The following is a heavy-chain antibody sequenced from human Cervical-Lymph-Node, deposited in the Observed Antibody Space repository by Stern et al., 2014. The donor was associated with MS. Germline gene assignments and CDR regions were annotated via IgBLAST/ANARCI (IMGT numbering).Heavy chain of an antibody. V-gene: IGHV4-31*01. CDR2: IYHSGSS. J-gene: IGHJ6*01. CDR3: ARDLVGRRQAYGLDV. D-gene: IGHD1-26*01. CDR1: GGSISSGGYY. Sequence: QVQLQESGPGLVKPLQTLSLTCTVSGGSISSGGYYWNWIRQHPGKGLEWIGNIYHSGSSYYNPSLRSLVTISIATSENQFSLILSSVTAADAAVYYCARDLVGRRQAYGLDVWGQGTTVTVSS.